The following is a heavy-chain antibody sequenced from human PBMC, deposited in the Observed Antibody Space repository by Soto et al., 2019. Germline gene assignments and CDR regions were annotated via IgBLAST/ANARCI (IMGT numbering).Heavy chain of an antibody. Sequence: EVQLLESGGGLVQPGGSLRLSCAASGFTFSTYPMSWVRQAPGKGLEWVSGISGSAGSTYYVDSVKGRFTISRDNSKNTLFLQMNSLRGEDTALYYCANSLAMVRGTYYVDYWGQGTLGTVSS. V-gene: IGHV3-23*01. CDR2: ISGSAGST. CDR1: GFTFSTYP. D-gene: IGHD3-10*01. J-gene: IGHJ4*02. CDR3: ANSLAMVRGTYYVDY.